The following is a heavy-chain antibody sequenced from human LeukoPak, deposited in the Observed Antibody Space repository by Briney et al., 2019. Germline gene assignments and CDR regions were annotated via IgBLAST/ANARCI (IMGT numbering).Heavy chain of an antibody. J-gene: IGHJ6*03. V-gene: IGHV4-59*01. CDR1: DDSITMYY. CDR2: VDHTGST. Sequence: SETLSLTCTVSDDSITMYYWTWIRQPPGKGLEWIGYVDHTGSTKFNPSLNGRVSISRDTSKNFFSLRLRSVTAADTAVYYCARVHASDYYYYYYMDVWGKGTTVTVSS. CDR3: ARVHASDYYYYYYMDV.